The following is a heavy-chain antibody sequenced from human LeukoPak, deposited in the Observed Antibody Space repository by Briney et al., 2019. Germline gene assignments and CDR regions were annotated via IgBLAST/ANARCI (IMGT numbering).Heavy chain of an antibody. CDR1: GGSISSYY. V-gene: IGHV4-4*09. Sequence: SETLSLTCIVSGGSISSYYWSWLRQPPGKGLEWNGYIYTSGITNYNPSLKSRVTISVDTPKNQLSLKLPAVTAAATPVYYFSKYLLVRFNCWFDPCGEGALGTVSS. CDR3: SKYLLVRFNCWFDP. CDR2: IYTSGIT. D-gene: IGHD6-13*01. J-gene: IGHJ5*02.